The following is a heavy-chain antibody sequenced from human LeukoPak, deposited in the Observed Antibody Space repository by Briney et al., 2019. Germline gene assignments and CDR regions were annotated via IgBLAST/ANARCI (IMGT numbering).Heavy chain of an antibody. J-gene: IGHJ4*02. CDR3: ARGSSSYDC. D-gene: IGHD6-13*01. CDR1: GFTFSSYS. Sequence: GGSLRLSCAASGFTFSSYSMNWVSQAPGKGLEWVSSISSDSIYIYYADSVKGRFTSSRDNAKNSLYLQMNSLRAEDTAVYYCARGSSSYDCWGQGTLLTVSS. V-gene: IGHV3-21*01. CDR2: ISSDSIYI.